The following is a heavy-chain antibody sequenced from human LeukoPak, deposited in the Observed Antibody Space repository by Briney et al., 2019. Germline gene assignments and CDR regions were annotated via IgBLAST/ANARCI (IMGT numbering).Heavy chain of an antibody. CDR1: GFTFSSYG. CDR2: IWYDGSNK. CDR3: AREEYYYDSSGYYSNWFDP. J-gene: IGHJ5*02. Sequence: GRSLRLSCAASGFTFSSYGMHWVRQAPGKGLEWVAVIWYDGSNKYYADSVKGRFTISRDNSKNTLYLQMNSLRAEDTAVYYCAREEYYYDSSGYYSNWFDPWGQGTLVTVSS. D-gene: IGHD3-22*01. V-gene: IGHV3-33*01.